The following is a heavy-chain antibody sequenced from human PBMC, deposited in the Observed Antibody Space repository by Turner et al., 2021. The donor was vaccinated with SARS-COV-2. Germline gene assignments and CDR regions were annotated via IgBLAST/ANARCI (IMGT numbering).Heavy chain of an antibody. CDR3: AKDKWGTLQHALDF. CDR2: ISYDEIIT. CDR1: GFILGAYG. D-gene: IGHD3-16*01. Sequence: QVQLVESVRGVVQPGRSLRLSCAASGFILGAYGMHWVCQGPGKGLEWLEIISYDEIITVYSDSVRGRFTISRDNSKNTLYMQMSSLRAEDTAVYYCAKDKWGTLQHALDFWSQGPLVTVSS. J-gene: IGHJ4*02. V-gene: IGHV3-30*18.